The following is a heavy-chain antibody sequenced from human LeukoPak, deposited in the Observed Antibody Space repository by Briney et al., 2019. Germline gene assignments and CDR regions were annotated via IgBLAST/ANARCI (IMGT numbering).Heavy chain of an antibody. V-gene: IGHV3-53*01. CDR2: IYSGGST. J-gene: IGHJ3*02. CDR3: ARDYESSGSNGAFDI. CDR1: GFTVSTNY. D-gene: IGHD6-19*01. Sequence: GGSLRLSCAASGFTVSTNYMSWIRQAPGKGLEWVSVIYSGGSTHYAESVKGRFTISRDNSKNTVYLQMNSVRAEDTAVYYCARDYESSGSNGAFDIWGQGTMVTVSS.